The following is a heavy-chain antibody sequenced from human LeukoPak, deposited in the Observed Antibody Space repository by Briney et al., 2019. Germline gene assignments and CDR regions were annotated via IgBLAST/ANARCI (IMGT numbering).Heavy chain of an antibody. CDR1: GGSFSGYY. Sequence: SETLSLTCAVYGGSFSGYYWSWIRQPPGKGLEWIGEINHSGSTNYNPSLKSRVTISVDTSKNQFSLKLSSVTAADTAVYYCARGTLRVVPWPLDYWGQGTLVTVSS. V-gene: IGHV4-34*01. CDR3: ARGTLRVVPWPLDY. D-gene: IGHD2-15*01. CDR2: INHSGST. J-gene: IGHJ4*02.